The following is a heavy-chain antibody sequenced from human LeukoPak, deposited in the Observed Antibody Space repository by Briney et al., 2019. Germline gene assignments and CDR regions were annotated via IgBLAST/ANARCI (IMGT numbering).Heavy chain of an antibody. CDR2: IYYTGNT. D-gene: IGHD1-26*01. Sequence: SQTLSLTCTVSGDSISSGDYYWSWIRQPPGKGLECIGYIYYTGNTYYNPSLKSRVTISADTSKNQFSLKLTSVTAADSSVYFCARVGLHSGSYYWFDPWGQGTLVTVSS. J-gene: IGHJ5*02. CDR3: ARVGLHSGSYYWFDP. CDR1: GDSISSGDYY. V-gene: IGHV4-30-4*08.